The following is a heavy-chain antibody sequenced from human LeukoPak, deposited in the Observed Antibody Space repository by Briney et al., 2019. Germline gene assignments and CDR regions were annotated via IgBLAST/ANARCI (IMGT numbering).Heavy chain of an antibody. V-gene: IGHV4-38-2*02. CDR2: ISHRGYI. J-gene: IGHJ6*03. D-gene: IGHD3-10*01. Sequence: SETLSLTCTVSGYSISSGYYWGWIRQPPGKGLEWIGTISHRGYIYHNPSFKSRVTISVDTSKNQFSLKLSSVTAADTAVYYCARRTHYYGSGSYSFYYYYMDVWGKGTTVTISS. CDR3: ARRTHYYGSGSYSFYYYYMDV. CDR1: GYSISSGYY.